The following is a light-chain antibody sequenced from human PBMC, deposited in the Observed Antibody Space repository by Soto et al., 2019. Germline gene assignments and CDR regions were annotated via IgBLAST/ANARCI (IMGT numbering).Light chain of an antibody. CDR1: QSVSSN. CDR3: RHLHT. Sequence: EIVMPQSPATLSVSPGERATLSCRASQSVSSNLAWYQQKPGQAPRLLIYGASTRATGIPARFSGSGSGTEFTLTISSLQSFVYSFDYHRHLHT. J-gene: IGKJ2*01. CDR2: GAS. V-gene: IGKV3-15*01.